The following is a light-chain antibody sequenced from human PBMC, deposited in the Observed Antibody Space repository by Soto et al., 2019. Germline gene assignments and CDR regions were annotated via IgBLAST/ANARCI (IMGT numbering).Light chain of an antibody. Sequence: EIVLTQSPGTLSSFPGERATLSCRASQTVNSRLAWYQHKPGQAPRLLIYLTSNRATGIPARFSGSGSGTDFTLTISSLQSEDFAVYYCQQYNNWPPITFGQGTRLEIK. CDR3: QQYNNWPPIT. CDR2: LTS. J-gene: IGKJ5*01. CDR1: QTVNSR. V-gene: IGKV3-11*01.